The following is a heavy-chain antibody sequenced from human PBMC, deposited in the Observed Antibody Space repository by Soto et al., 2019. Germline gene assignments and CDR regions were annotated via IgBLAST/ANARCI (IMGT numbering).Heavy chain of an antibody. CDR2: INHSGST. CDR1: WVLQWLL. J-gene: IGHJ4*02. Sequence: SETPVPHLRCLWWVLQWLLLELDPPAPREGAGVDWEINHSGSTNYNPSLKSRVTISVDTSKNQFSLKLSSVTAADTAVYYCARGSPGLLRFLEWLFPSFDYWGQGTLVTVSS. V-gene: IGHV4-34*01. CDR3: ARGSPGLLRFLEWLFPSFDY. D-gene: IGHD3-3*01.